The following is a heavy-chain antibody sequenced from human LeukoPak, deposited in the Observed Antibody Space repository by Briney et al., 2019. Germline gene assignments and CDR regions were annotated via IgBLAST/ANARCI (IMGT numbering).Heavy chain of an antibody. CDR3: AKDRGYDFWSGKLFDP. J-gene: IGHJ5*02. CDR1: GINFRDYA. CDR2: ISASGGST. D-gene: IGHD3-3*01. V-gene: IGHV3-23*01. Sequence: PGGSLRLSCAVSGINFRDYAMSWIRQTPGKGLEWVSAISASGGSTYHADSVKGRFTISRDNSQNTLYLEMKSLRVEDTAVYYCAKDRGYDFWSGKLFDPWGQETSVTVSS.